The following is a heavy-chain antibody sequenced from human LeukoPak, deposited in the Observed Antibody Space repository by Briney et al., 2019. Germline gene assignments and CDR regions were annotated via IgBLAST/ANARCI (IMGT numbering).Heavy chain of an antibody. V-gene: IGHV3-23*01. CDR1: GFTFSSYA. J-gene: IGHJ4*02. CDR3: ARDTRRYCSSTSCYIFGY. CDR2: ISGGGGGT. Sequence: GGSLRLSCAASGFTFSSYAMSWVRQAPGKGLEWVSDISGGGGGTYYANSVKGRFTISRDNSKNTLYLQMNSLRAEDTAVYYCARDTRRYCSSTSCYIFGYWGQGTLVTVSS. D-gene: IGHD2-2*02.